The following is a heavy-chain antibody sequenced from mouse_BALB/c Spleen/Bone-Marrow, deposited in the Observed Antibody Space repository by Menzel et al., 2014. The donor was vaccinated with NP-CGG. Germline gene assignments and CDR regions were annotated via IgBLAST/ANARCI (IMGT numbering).Heavy chain of an antibody. J-gene: IGHJ3*01. CDR2: ISNGGGST. CDR1: GFTFSSYT. V-gene: IGHV5-12-2*01. CDR3: ARGNGFAY. Sequence: EVKLVESVGGIVQPGGSLKLSCAASGFTFSSYTMSWVRQTPEKRLDWVAYISNGGGSTYYPDTVKGRFTISRDNAKNTLYLQMSSLKSEDTAMYYCARGNGFAYWGQGTLVTVSA.